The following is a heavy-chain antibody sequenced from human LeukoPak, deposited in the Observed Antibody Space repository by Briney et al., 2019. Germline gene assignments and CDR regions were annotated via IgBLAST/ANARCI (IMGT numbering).Heavy chain of an antibody. CDR1: GGTFSSYA. V-gene: IGHV1-2*02. CDR2: INPNSGGT. CDR3: ARTLHSSSWFVGDY. Sequence: GASVKVSCKASGGTFSSYAISWVRQAPGQGLEWMGWINPNSGGTNYAQKFQGRVTMTRDTSISTAYMELSRLRSDDTAVYYCARTLHSSSWFVGDYWGQGTLVTVSS. D-gene: IGHD6-13*01. J-gene: IGHJ4*02.